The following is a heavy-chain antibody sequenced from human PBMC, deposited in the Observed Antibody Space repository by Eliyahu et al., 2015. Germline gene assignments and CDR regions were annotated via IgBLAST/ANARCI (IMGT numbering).Heavy chain of an antibody. CDR2: IYYSGST. CDR3: ARDSDSSSGRRAFDI. Sequence: QVQLQESGPGLVKPSETLSLTCTVSGGXISSYYWSWIRQPPGKGLEWIGYIYYSGSTNYNPSLKSRVTISVDTSKNQFSLKLSSVTAADTAVYYCARDSDSSSGRRAFDIWGQGTMVTVSS. J-gene: IGHJ3*02. CDR1: GGXISSYY. V-gene: IGHV4-59*01. D-gene: IGHD6-6*01.